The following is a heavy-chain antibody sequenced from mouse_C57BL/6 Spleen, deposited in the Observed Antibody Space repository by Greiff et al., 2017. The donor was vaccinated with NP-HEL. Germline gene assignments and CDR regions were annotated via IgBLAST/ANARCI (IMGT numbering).Heavy chain of an antibody. D-gene: IGHD1-1*01. CDR1: GYAFSSSW. J-gene: IGHJ1*03. Sequence: VHLVESGPELVKPGASVKISCKASGYAFSSSWMNWVKQRPGKGLEWIGRIYPGDGDTNYNGKFKGKATLTADKSSSTAYMQLSSLTSEDSAVYYCARSPFTTTVPYWYFDVWGTGTTVTVSS. CDR3: ARSPFTTTVPYWYFDV. V-gene: IGHV1-82*01. CDR2: IYPGDGDT.